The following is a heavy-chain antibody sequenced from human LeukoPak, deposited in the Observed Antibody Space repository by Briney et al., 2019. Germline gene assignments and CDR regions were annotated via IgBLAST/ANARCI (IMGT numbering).Heavy chain of an antibody. V-gene: IGHV4-59*08. D-gene: IGHD6-6*01. Sequence: SDTLSLTCTVSGGSISSYYWTWIRQPPGKTVEWIGNIYYSGSTDYNPSLSSPGTISVDTSKNQFSLKLSSVTAADTAVYYCAREYSRSSGNFDYWGPGSLVTVSS. CDR1: GGSISSYY. CDR3: AREYSRSSGNFDY. CDR2: IYYSGST. J-gene: IGHJ4*02.